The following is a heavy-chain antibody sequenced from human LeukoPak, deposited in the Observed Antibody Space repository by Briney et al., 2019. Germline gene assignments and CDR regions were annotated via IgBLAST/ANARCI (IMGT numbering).Heavy chain of an antibody. D-gene: IGHD3-22*01. CDR3: ARFTYYDSSGSPGY. CDR1: GFTFSSYA. Sequence: GGSLRLSCAASGFTFSSYAMSWVRQAPGKGLEWVAVISYDGSNKYYADSVKGRLTISRDNSKNTLYLQMNSLRAEDTAVYYCARFTYYDSSGSPGYWGQGTLVTVSS. CDR2: ISYDGSNK. V-gene: IGHV3-30-3*01. J-gene: IGHJ4*02.